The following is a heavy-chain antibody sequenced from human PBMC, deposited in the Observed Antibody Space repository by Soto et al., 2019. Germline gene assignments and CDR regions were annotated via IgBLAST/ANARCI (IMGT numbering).Heavy chain of an antibody. CDR1: GGSVSSGSYY. D-gene: IGHD3-9*01. CDR3: ARALLRYFDLLSGGWFDP. J-gene: IGHJ5*02. CDR2: SYYSGST. Sequence: QVQLQESGPGLVKPSETLSLTCTVSGGSVSSGSYYWSGIRQPPGKGLEWIGYSYYSGSTNYNPPLKCRVTISVATTKNQFSLKLSSVAAADTAVYYCARALLRYFDLLSGGWFDPWGQGTLVTVSS. V-gene: IGHV4-61*01.